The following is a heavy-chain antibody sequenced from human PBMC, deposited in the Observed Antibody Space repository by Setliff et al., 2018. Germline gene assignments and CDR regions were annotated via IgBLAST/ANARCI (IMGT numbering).Heavy chain of an antibody. CDR1: GYSITGGYY. CDR2: ISHSGST. CDR3: ASAPPPLLQSLGGDY. Sequence: PSETLSLTCAVSGYSITGGYYWGWIRQPPGKGLEWIGSISHSGSTFYNPSLKSRLTIYVDTSKRQFSLSLSSVTAADTAVYYCASAPPPLLQSLGGDYRGQGTLVTVSS. J-gene: IGHJ4*02. D-gene: IGHD2-15*01. V-gene: IGHV4-38-2*01.